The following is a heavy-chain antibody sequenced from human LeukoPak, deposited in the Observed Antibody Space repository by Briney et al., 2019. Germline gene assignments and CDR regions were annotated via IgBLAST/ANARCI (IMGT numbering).Heavy chain of an antibody. D-gene: IGHD4-23*01. Sequence: ASVKVSCKASGYTFTSYGISWVRQAPGQGLERMGWISAYNGNTNYAQKLQGRVTMTTDTSTSTAYMELRSLRSDDTAVYYCARVVTPGDAFDIWGQGTMVTVSS. J-gene: IGHJ3*02. CDR1: GYTFTSYG. CDR3: ARVVTPGDAFDI. CDR2: ISAYNGNT. V-gene: IGHV1-18*01.